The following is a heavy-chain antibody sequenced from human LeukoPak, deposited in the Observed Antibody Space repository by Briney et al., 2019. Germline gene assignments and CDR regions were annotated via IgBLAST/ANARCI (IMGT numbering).Heavy chain of an antibody. J-gene: IGHJ4*02. D-gene: IGHD6-19*01. V-gene: IGHV1-18*01. CDR3: ARYSDSGWSFDY. CDR2: ISAYNGNT. CDR1: GYTFTSYG. Sequence: ASVKVSCKASGYTFTSYGISWVRQAPGQGLEWMGWISAYNGNTNYAQRLQGRVTMTTDTSTSTAYMELRSLRSDDTAVYYCARYSDSGWSFDYRGQGTLVTVSS.